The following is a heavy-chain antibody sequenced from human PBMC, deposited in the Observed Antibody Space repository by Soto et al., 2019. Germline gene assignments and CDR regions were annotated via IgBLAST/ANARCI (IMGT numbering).Heavy chain of an antibody. CDR2: ISYDGSNK. CDR3: ARDGDVVVPAAIYYYYYGMDV. CDR1: GFTFSSYA. D-gene: IGHD2-2*01. V-gene: IGHV3-30-3*01. J-gene: IGHJ6*02. Sequence: GGSLRLSCAASGFTFSSYAMYWVRQAPGKGLEWVAVISYDGSNKYYADSVKGRFTISRDNSKNTLYLQMNSLRAEDTAVYYCARDGDVVVPAAIYYYYYGMDVWGQGTTVTVSS.